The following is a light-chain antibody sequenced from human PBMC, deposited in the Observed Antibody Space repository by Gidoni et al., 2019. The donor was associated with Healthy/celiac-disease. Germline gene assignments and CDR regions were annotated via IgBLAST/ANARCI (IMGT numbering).Light chain of an antibody. CDR2: DVS. V-gene: IGLV2-11*01. CDR3: CSYAGSCWV. CDR1: SSDVGGYNY. Sequence: QSALTQPRSVSGSPGKSVTISCTGPSSDVGGYNYVSCYQPHPGKAPKLMIYDVSKRPSGVPDRFSGSKSGNTASLTISGLQAEDVADYYCCSYAGSCWVFGGGTKLTVL. J-gene: IGLJ3*02.